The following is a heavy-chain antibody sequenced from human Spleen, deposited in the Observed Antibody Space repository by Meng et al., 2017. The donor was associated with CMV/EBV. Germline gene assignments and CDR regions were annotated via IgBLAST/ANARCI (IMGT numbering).Heavy chain of an antibody. CDR3: TGDVLGGFDP. D-gene: IGHD3-16*01. J-gene: IGHJ5*02. CDR2: TYYRSKWYR. V-gene: IGHV6-1*01. CDR1: GYSVSSMSAA. Sequence: AVSGYSVSSMSAAWNWIGQSPSRGLGCMGSTYYRSKWYRDYAVSLRGRIIIKPDTSMDQFSLQLNSVTPDDTAVYYCTGDVLGGFDPWGQGTLVTVSS.